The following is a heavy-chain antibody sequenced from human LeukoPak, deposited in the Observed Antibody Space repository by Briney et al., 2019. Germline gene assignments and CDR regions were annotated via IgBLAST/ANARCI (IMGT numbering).Heavy chain of an antibody. CDR3: AKRYQLSPDYILDY. CDR1: GFTFTNYA. Sequence: GGSLRLSCAASGFTFTNYAMSWVRQAPGKGLEWVSVISGSSGSAYYTDSVKGRFTISRDNSKNTLYLQMNSLRAEDTVVYYCAKRYQLSPDYILDYWGQGTLVTVSS. J-gene: IGHJ4*02. V-gene: IGHV3-23*01. D-gene: IGHD2-2*01. CDR2: ISGSSGSA.